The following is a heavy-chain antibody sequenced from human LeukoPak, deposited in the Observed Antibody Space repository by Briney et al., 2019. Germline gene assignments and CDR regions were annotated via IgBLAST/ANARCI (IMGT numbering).Heavy chain of an antibody. CDR2: ISSRSSYI. J-gene: IGHJ3*02. D-gene: IGHD5-24*01. V-gene: IGHV3-21*01. CDR1: GFTFSNYT. Sequence: GGSLRLSCAASGFTFSNYTMNWVRQAPGKGLEWVSSISSRSSYIYYADSVKGRFTISRDNAKNSLYLQMNSLRAEDTAVYYCAREDGYNQRGDAFDIWGQGTMVTVSS. CDR3: AREDGYNQRGDAFDI.